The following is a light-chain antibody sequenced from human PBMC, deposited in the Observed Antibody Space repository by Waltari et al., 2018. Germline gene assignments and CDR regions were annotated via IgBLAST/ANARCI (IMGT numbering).Light chain of an antibody. J-gene: IGKJ2*01. CDR1: QSISTS. CDR2: KAS. Sequence: DIQMTQSPSPLSASVGSIVPIPCRASQSISTSFAWYQQKPGKAPNLLIYKASSLESGVPSRFSGSGSGTEFTLTISSLQPDDFATYYCQQYNSSPYTFGQGTKLEIK. V-gene: IGKV1-5*03. CDR3: QQYNSSPYT.